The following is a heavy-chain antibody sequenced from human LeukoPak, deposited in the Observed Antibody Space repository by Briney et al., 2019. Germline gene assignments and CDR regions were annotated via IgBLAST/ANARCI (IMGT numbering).Heavy chain of an antibody. CDR3: ARRGSSWYGPSTSFDY. CDR1: GGSISSYY. Sequence: PSETLSLTCTVSGGSISSYYWSWIRQPPGKGLEWIGYIYYSGSTNYNPSLKSRVTISVDTSKNQFSLKLSSVTAADTAVHCCARRGSSWYGPSTSFDYWGQGTLVTVS. J-gene: IGHJ4*02. CDR2: IYYSGST. V-gene: IGHV4-59*01. D-gene: IGHD6-13*01.